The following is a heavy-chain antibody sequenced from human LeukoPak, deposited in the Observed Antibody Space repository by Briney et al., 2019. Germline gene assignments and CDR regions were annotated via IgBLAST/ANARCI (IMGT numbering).Heavy chain of an antibody. CDR3: ARQYRYYGGTPWY. V-gene: IGHV4-38-2*01. CDR1: GYSISSGYY. J-gene: IGHJ4*02. CDR2: IYHSGST. Sequence: SETLSLTCAVSGYSISSGYYWGWIRQPPGKGLEWIGSIYHSGSTYYNPSLKSGVTISVDTSKNQSSLKRSSVTAADTAVYYCARQYRYYGGTPWYWGQGTLVTVSS. D-gene: IGHD4-23*01.